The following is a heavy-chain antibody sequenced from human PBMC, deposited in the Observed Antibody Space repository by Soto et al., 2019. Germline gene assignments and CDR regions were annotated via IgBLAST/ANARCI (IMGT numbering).Heavy chain of an antibody. V-gene: IGHV1-18*04. J-gene: IGHJ6*02. D-gene: IGHD5-12*01. CDR1: VHTFTSYA. Sequence: ASVMVSGKSAVHTFTSYAIICVRQAPGQGLEWMGWISVYNGNTNYAQKFQGRITMATDTSTSTDYMELRSLRSDDTAKYYCARDVDSGYDYSSSFYYYGMDVWRQGTTVTVSS. CDR2: ISVYNGNT. CDR3: ARDVDSGYDYSSSFYYYGMDV.